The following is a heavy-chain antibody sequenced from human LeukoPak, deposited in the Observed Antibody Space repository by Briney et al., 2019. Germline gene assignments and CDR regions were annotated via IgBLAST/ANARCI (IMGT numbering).Heavy chain of an antibody. V-gene: IGHV1-2*02. J-gene: IGHJ4*02. CDR3: ARDRSPYGSGSGFDY. D-gene: IGHD3-10*01. Sequence: ASVKVSCKAPGYTFTGYYMHWVRQAPGQGLEWMGWINPNSGGTNYAQKFQGRVTMTRDTSISTAYMELSRLRSDDTAVYYCARDRSPYGSGSGFDYWGQGTLVTVSS. CDR1: GYTFTGYY. CDR2: INPNSGGT.